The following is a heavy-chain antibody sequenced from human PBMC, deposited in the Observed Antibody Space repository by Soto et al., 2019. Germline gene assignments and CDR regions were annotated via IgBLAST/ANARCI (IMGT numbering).Heavy chain of an antibody. J-gene: IGHJ3*02. CDR1: GFTFSSYA. Sequence: QLGGSLSLSCAASGFTFSSYAMSWVRQAPGKGLEWVSAISGSGGSTYYADSVKGRFTISRDNSKNTLYLQMNSLRAEDTAVYYCAKERLGGAMVFFAFDIWGQGTMVTVSS. CDR3: AKERLGGAMVFFAFDI. V-gene: IGHV3-23*01. D-gene: IGHD5-18*01. CDR2: ISGSGGST.